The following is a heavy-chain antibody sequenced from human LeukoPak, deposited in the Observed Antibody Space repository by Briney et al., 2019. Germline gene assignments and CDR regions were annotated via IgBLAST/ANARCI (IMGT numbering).Heavy chain of an antibody. Sequence: SQTLSLTCAISGDSVSGNSVAWPWIRQSPSRGLEWLGRTYYRSKWGSDYAVSVKSRITINADTSKNQFSLQLNSVTPEDTAVYYCARGRSWPLDYWGQGTLVTVSS. CDR1: GDSVSGNSVA. V-gene: IGHV6-1*01. D-gene: IGHD6-13*01. CDR2: TYYRSKWGS. CDR3: ARGRSWPLDY. J-gene: IGHJ4*02.